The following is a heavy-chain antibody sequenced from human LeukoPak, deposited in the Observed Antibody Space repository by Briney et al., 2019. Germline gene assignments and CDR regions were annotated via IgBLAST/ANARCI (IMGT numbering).Heavy chain of an antibody. CDR2: INWNGGTT. Sequence: GGSLRLSCVASRLTFDDYSMSWVRQAPGKGLEWVFGINWNGGTTTYADSVKGRFTISRDHAKNSLYLQMNSLRVEDTAFYYCARNSGANVYTYSFQYWGRGTLVTVSS. J-gene: IGHJ4*02. CDR1: RLTFDDYS. V-gene: IGHV3-20*04. CDR3: ARNSGANVYTYSFQY. D-gene: IGHD1-26*01.